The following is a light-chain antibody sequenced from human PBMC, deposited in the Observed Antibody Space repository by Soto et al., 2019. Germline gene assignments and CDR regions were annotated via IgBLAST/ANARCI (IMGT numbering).Light chain of an antibody. Sequence: DIQMTQSPSSLSTSVGDTVTITCRASQGIGKNLAWYQQKPGKVPKVLIYTASTLHSGVPSRFSGSGSGTDFTLTINSLQPEEVATYFCQKYDSVPWSFGQGTRLEL. V-gene: IGKV1-27*01. J-gene: IGKJ1*01. CDR2: TAS. CDR1: QGIGKN. CDR3: QKYDSVPWS.